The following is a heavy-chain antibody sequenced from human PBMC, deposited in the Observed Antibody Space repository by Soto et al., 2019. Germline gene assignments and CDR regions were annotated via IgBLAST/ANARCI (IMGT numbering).Heavy chain of an antibody. CDR2: MYHSGST. CDR3: ARLLMITFGGHVYRPFDI. CDR1: GGSISSNYW. Sequence: QVQLQESGPGLVKPSGTLSLTCEVSGGSISSNYWWSWVRQPPGKGLEWIGEMYHSGSTNYNPSLKSRVTISVDKSTNQFFLDLTSVTAADTAVYYCARLLMITFGGHVYRPFDIWGQGTMVTVSS. V-gene: IGHV4-4*02. J-gene: IGHJ3*02. D-gene: IGHD3-16*01.